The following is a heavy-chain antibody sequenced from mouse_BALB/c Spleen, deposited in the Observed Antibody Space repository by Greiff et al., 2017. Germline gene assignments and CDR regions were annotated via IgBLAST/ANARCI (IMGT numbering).Heavy chain of an antibody. J-gene: IGHJ4*01. D-gene: IGHD1-2*01. CDR1: GFTFSSFG. V-gene: IGHV5-17*02. CDR3: ARWDYGHAMDY. CDR2: ISSGSSTI. Sequence: EVQRVESGGGLVQPGGSRKLSCAASGFTFSSFGMHWVRQAPEKGLEWVAYISSGSSTIYYADTVKGRFTISRDNPKNTLFLQMTSLRSEDTAMYYCARWDYGHAMDYWGQGTSVTVSS.